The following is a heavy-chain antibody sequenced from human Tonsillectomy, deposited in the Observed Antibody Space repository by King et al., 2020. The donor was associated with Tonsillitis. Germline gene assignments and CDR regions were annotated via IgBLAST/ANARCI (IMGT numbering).Heavy chain of an antibody. CDR3: ARTAEPTADWFDP. CDR2: INPNSGGT. V-gene: IGHV1-2*02. CDR1: GYTFTGYY. J-gene: IGHJ5*02. Sequence: QLVQSVAEVKKPGASVKVSCKASGYTFTGYYMHWVRQAPGQGLEWMGWINPNSGGTNYAQKFQGRVTMTRDTSISTAYMELSRLRSDDAAVYYCARTAEPTADWFDPWGQGTLVTVSS. D-gene: IGHD1-14*01.